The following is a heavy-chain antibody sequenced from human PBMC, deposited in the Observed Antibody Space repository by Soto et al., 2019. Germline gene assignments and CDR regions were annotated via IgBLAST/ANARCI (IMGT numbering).Heavy chain of an antibody. CDR2: ISSNSVTI. Sequence: GGSLRLSCGASGFIFSKYSMNWVRQAPGKGLEWLSYISSNSVTIYYADSVRGRFTIFRDNAKNSLYLQMNSLRDEDTAVYYCAREDILGARSFDYWGQGALVTVSS. CDR3: AREDILGARSFDY. D-gene: IGHD1-26*01. V-gene: IGHV3-48*02. J-gene: IGHJ4*02. CDR1: GFIFSKYS.